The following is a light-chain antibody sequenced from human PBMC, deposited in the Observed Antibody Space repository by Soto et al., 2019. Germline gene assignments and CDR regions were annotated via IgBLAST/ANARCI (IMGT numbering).Light chain of an antibody. V-gene: IGKV3-11*01. CDR3: QQRSNWAGT. CDR1: QSVSRH. CDR2: DAS. Sequence: EIVLTQSPATLSLSPGERATLSCRASQSVSRHLAWYQQKPGQAPRLLIYDASNRATGIPARFSGSGSGTDFTLTISSLEPEDFEVYYCQQRSNWAGTFGPGTKVDIK. J-gene: IGKJ3*01.